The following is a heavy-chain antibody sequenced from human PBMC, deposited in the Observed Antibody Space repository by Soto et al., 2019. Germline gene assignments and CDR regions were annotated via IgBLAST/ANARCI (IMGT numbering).Heavy chain of an antibody. CDR3: ASGRYDASGYFDY. Sequence: QMQLVQSGAEVKKTGSSVKVSCKGSGNTFTYVYLHWVRQAPGQALEWMGWITPFNGNTKYAQKFQDRVPCTGDTSLNTAYMELSSLRSDDTAMFYCASGRYDASGYFDYWGQGTLVTVSS. V-gene: IGHV1-45*02. CDR1: GNTFTYVY. J-gene: IGHJ4*02. D-gene: IGHD3-22*01. CDR2: ITPFNGNT.